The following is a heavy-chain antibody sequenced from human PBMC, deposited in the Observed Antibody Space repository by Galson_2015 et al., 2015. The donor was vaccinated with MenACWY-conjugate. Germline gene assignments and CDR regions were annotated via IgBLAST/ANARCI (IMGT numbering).Heavy chain of an antibody. CDR2: IWYDGSNK. D-gene: IGHD4-11*01. J-gene: IGHJ6*02. CDR3: ARDYSNYYYGMDV. V-gene: IGHV3-33*01. Sequence: SLRLSCAASGFTFSSYGMHWVRQAPGKGLEWVAVIWYDGSNKYYADSVKGRFTISRDNSKNTLYLQMNSLRAEDTAVYYCARDYSNYYYGMDVWGQGTPVTVSS. CDR1: GFTFSSYG.